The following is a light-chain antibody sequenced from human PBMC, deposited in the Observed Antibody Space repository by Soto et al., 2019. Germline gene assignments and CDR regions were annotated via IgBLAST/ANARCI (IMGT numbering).Light chain of an antibody. J-gene: IGKJ1*01. CDR2: DAS. CDR1: QDITNH. Sequence: DIQMTQSPSSLSASVGDTVTITCQASQDITNHLNWYQQKPGKAPNLLIYDASHLETGVPSRFSGSGSGTYFTLTISSLQPEDFATYSCLQHYRYPRTFGQGTKVEIK. V-gene: IGKV1-33*01. CDR3: LQHYRYPRT.